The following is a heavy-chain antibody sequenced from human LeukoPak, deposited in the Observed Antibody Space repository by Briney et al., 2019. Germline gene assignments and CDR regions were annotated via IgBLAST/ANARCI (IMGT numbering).Heavy chain of an antibody. V-gene: IGHV3-7*01. D-gene: IGHD1-26*01. CDR3: AGARGWEFSS. J-gene: IGHJ5*02. CDR2: IEQDGSER. CDR1: GFTFSSYA. Sequence: GGPLRLSCAASGFTFSSYAMSWVRQAPGKGLEWVATIEQDGSERYYVDSVKGRFTISRDNAKNSLYVQMNSLRGEDTAVYYCAGARGWEFSSWGQGTLVTVSS.